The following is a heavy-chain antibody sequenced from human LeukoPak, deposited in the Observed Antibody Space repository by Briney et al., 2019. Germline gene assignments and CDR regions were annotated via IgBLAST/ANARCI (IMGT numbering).Heavy chain of an antibody. CDR1: GGTFSSYA. D-gene: IGHD2-21*02. J-gene: IGHJ1*01. CDR2: IIPIFGTA. CDR3: ARAVVVTAIPQYFQR. V-gene: IGHV1-69*05. Sequence: GASVKVSCKASGGTFSSYAISWVRQAPGQGLEGMGGIIPIFGTANYAQKFQGRVTTTTDESTSKAYMELSSLRSEDTAVYYCARAVVVTAIPQYFQRWGQGTLVTVSS.